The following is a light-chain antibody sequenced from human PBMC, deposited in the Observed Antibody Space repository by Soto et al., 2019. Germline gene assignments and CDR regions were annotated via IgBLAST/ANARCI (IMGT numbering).Light chain of an antibody. CDR2: AAS. Sequence: DIQMTQSPSSLSASVGDRVSITCRASQDIERWLAWYQQKPGEAPKVLIYAASSLQSGVPSRFSGSGSGTDFSLTISSPQPEDFATYYCKQSKSFPLTFGGGTKVDIK. CDR1: QDIERW. J-gene: IGKJ4*01. V-gene: IGKV1-12*01. CDR3: KQSKSFPLT.